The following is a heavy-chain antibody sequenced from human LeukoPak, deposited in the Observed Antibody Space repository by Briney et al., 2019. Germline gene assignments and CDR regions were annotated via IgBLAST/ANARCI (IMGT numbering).Heavy chain of an antibody. D-gene: IGHD1-26*01. J-gene: IGHJ3*02. CDR1: GFTFINAW. V-gene: IGHV3-15*01. Sequence: PGASLRLSCAASGFTFINAWMSWVRQAPGKGLEWVGRIKSKADAGTTDYAASVKGRFTISRDNSENSLQMNSLKTEDTAVYYCTTEYEGSGSAFDIWGQGTMVSV. CDR3: TTEYEGSGSAFDI. CDR2: IKSKADAGTT.